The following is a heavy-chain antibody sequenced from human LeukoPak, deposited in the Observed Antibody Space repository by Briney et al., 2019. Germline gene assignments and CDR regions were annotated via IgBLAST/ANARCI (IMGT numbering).Heavy chain of an antibody. J-gene: IGHJ4*02. CDR2: IRYDGSNK. CDR3: AREWEQRGPANFDY. CDR1: GFTFSTYD. D-gene: IGHD1-26*01. Sequence: GGSLRLSCAASGFTFSTYDMNWVRQAPGKGLEWVTFIRYDGSNKYYADSVQGRFTISRDNSKNTLYLQMNSLRAEDTAVYYCAREWEQRGPANFDYGGQGPLVPVSS. V-gene: IGHV3-30*02.